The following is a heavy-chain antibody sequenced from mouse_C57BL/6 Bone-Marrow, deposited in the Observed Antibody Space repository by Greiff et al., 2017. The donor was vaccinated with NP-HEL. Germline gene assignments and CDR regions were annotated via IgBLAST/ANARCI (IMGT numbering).Heavy chain of an antibody. Sequence: EVQLQESGAELVRPGASVKLSCTASGYNIKDDYMHWVKQRPEQGLEWIGWIDPENGDTEYASKFQGKATITADTSSSTAYLQLSSLTSEDTAVYYCTTAPYDGYYSWFAYWGQGTLVTVSA. CDR3: TTAPYDGYYSWFAY. J-gene: IGHJ3*01. CDR2: IDPENGDT. V-gene: IGHV14-4*01. D-gene: IGHD2-3*01. CDR1: GYNIKDDY.